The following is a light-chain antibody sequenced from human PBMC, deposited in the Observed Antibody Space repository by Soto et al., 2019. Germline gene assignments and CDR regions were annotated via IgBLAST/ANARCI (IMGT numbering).Light chain of an antibody. V-gene: IGLV2-14*01. Sequence: QSLLRHHRALSWSTGVSITISCTGTSSDIGAYDYVSWFQQHPGKAPNLMISEVNNRPSGVSNRFSGSKSGNTAYLTISGLQVEDEADYFCFSFTTTRTDVFGTGTKVTVL. CDR3: FSFTTTRTDV. CDR1: SSDIGAYDY. CDR2: EVN. J-gene: IGLJ1*01.